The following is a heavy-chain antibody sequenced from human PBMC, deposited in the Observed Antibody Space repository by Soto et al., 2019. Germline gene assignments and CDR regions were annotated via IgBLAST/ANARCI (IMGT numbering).Heavy chain of an antibody. D-gene: IGHD6-19*01. V-gene: IGHV1-69*01. CDR1: GGVFSNYA. CDR3: GRGCHCLSTGSYFDT. J-gene: IGHJ5*02. Sequence: QVQLVQSGAEVKQPGSSVKVSCKASGGVFSNYALTWVRQAPGQGPEWVGGLVPVVGTPNYAPKFQGTVTVTADDSTRTGYLARRTPKSADTDIYYCGRGCHCLSTGSYFDTWGQGTLVIVSS. CDR2: LVPVVGTP.